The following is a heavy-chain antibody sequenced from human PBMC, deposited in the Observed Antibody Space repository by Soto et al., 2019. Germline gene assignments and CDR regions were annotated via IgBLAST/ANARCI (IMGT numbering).Heavy chain of an antibody. CDR1: GGSISSSNW. CDR3: ARVVITAVIPNWFDP. CDR2: IYHSGST. D-gene: IGHD3-22*01. J-gene: IGHJ5*02. Sequence: SETLSLTCAVSGGSISSSNWWSWVRQPPGKGLEWIGEIYHSGSTNYNPSLKSRVTISVDKSKNQFSLKLSSVTAADTAVYYCARVVITAVIPNWFDPWGQGTLVTVSS. V-gene: IGHV4-4*02.